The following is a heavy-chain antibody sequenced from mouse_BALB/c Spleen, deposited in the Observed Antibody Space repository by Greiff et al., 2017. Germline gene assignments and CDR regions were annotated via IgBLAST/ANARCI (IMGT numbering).Heavy chain of an antibody. J-gene: IGHJ4*01. V-gene: IGHV5-12-1*01. D-gene: IGHD5-1*01. Sequence: DVKLVESGGGLVKPGGSLKLSCAASGFAFSSYDMSWVRQTPEKRLEWVAYISSGGGSTYYPDTVKGRFTISRDNAKNTLYLQMSSLKSEDTAMYYCARHGTYYYAMDYWGQGTSVTVSS. CDR1: GFAFSSYD. CDR2: ISSGGGST. CDR3: ARHGTYYYAMDY.